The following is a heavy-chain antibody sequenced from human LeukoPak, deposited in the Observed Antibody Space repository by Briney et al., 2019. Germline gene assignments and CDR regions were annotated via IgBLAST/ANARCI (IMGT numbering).Heavy chain of an antibody. Sequence: GWSLRLSCAASGFTFSSYGMHWVRQAPGKGLEWVAVISYDGSNKYYADSVKGRFTISRDNSKNTLYLQVNSLRAEDTAVYYCAKETAAAPLFYYGMDVWGKGTTVTVSS. J-gene: IGHJ6*04. V-gene: IGHV3-30*18. CDR1: GFTFSSYG. CDR3: AKETAAAPLFYYGMDV. D-gene: IGHD6-13*01. CDR2: ISYDGSNK.